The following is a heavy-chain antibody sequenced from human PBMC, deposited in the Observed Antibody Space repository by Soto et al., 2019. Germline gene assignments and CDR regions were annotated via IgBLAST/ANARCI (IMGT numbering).Heavy chain of an antibody. D-gene: IGHD1-1*01. CDR1: GFTFTDHS. Sequence: EVQLVESGGGLVQPGGSLRLSCTASGFTFTDHSMNWVRHAPGKGLEWLSDINDISNAIHYADSVKGRFAMSRDKAKKSVFLQMNSLRGEEKGVYYCARDRHTTFSAALWGQGTVVTVSS. CDR3: ARDRHTTFSAAL. J-gene: IGHJ3*01. CDR2: INDISNAI. V-gene: IGHV3-48*01.